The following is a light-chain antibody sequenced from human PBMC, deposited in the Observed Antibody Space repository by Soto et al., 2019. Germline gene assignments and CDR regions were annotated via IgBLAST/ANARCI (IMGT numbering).Light chain of an antibody. CDR3: CSYAGSSTVDV. CDR2: EGN. V-gene: IGLV2-23*01. CDR1: SSDVGSYNL. Sequence: QSVLTQPASVSWSPGQSITISCTGTSSDVGSYNLVSWYQQRPGQAPKLIIYEGNKRPSGVSNRFSASKSVNTASLTISGLQAEDEADYYCCSYAGSSTVDVFGTGTKVTVL. J-gene: IGLJ1*01.